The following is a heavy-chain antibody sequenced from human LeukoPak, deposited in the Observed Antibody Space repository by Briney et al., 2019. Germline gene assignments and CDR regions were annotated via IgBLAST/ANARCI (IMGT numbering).Heavy chain of an antibody. D-gene: IGHD1-26*01. CDR1: GGTFSSYA. J-gene: IGHJ3*02. V-gene: IGHV1-69*05. CDR3: ATKYSGSYGVIYAFDI. CDR2: IIPIFGTA. Sequence: SVKVSCKASGGTFSSYAISWVRQAPGQGLEWMGGIIPIFGTANYAQKFQGRVTITTDESTSTAYMELSSLRSEDTAVYYCATKYSGSYGVIYAFDIWGQGTMVSVSS.